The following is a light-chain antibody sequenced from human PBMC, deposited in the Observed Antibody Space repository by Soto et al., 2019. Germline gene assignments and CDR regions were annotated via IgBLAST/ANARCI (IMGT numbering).Light chain of an antibody. V-gene: IGLV2-14*01. Sequence: QSVLTQPASVSGSPGQSITISCTGTSGDVGGYYYVPWYQQLPGKAPKLMISEVSNRPSGVSNRFSGSKSGNTASLTISGLQDEDEADYYCSSYTAGGTIFGTGTKVTVL. J-gene: IGLJ1*01. CDR2: EVS. CDR1: SGDVGGYYY. CDR3: SSYTAGGTI.